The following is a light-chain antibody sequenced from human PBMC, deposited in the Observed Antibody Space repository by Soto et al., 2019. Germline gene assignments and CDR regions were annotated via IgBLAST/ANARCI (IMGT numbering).Light chain of an antibody. CDR1: ETISTY. V-gene: IGKV3-15*01. J-gene: IGKJ5*01. Sequence: EILMTQSIATLSASPGERATLSCRANETISTYLAWYQRRPGQAPRLLISGASTRDTSFPARFSGSGSGTEFTLTISSLQPDDFATYYCQQYNSYPITFGQGTRLEIK. CDR3: QQYNSYPIT. CDR2: GAS.